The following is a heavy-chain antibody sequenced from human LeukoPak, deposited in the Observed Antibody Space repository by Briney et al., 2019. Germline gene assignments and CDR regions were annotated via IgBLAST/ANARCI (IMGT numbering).Heavy chain of an antibody. D-gene: IGHD6-13*01. CDR3: AKDSQYSSTWGSYV. V-gene: IGHV3-30*18. CDR1: GFTFSSYG. Sequence: GRSLRLSCAASGFTFSSYGMHWVRQAPGKGLEWVAVISYDGSNQYYADSVKGRFTISRDNSKNTLHLQMNSLRAEDTAVYYCAKDSQYSSTWGSYVWGKGTTVTASS. CDR2: ISYDGSNQ. J-gene: IGHJ6*04.